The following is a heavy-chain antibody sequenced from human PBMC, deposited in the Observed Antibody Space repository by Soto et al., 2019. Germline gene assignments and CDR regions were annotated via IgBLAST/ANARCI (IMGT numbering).Heavy chain of an antibody. D-gene: IGHD5-18*01. CDR1: GGSINSGNYY. CDR3: ARAEDTAMGLFDS. Sequence: QVQLQESGPGLVKPSQTLSLTCTVSGGSINSGNYYWRWIRQTPGKGLEWIGYIYYSGTTFYNPTLKGRVTISEDTSKNHFSLELRSVTSAETGVYYCARAEDTAMGLFDSCGQATLVTVS. J-gene: IGHJ4*02. CDR2: IYYSGTT. V-gene: IGHV4-30-4*01.